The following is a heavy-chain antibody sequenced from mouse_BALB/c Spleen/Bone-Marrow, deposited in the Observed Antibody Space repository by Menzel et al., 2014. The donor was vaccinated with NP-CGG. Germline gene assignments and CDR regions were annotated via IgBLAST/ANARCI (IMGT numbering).Heavy chain of an antibody. Sequence: EVQLQQSGAELVKPGASVKLSCTASGFNIKDTYMHWVKQRPEQGLDWIGRIDPANGNTKYDPKFQGKATITADTSSNPAYLQLSSLTSEDTAVYYCARWELERASFAYWGQGTLVTVSA. CDR2: IDPANGNT. CDR3: ARWELERASFAY. D-gene: IGHD4-1*01. J-gene: IGHJ3*01. CDR1: GFNIKDTY. V-gene: IGHV14-3*02.